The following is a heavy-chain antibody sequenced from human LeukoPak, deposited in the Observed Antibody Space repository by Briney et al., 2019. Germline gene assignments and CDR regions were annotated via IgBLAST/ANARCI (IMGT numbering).Heavy chain of an antibody. CDR3: AREGVGATTVGNY. V-gene: IGHV3-23*01. D-gene: IGHD1-26*01. J-gene: IGHJ4*02. CDR1: GFTFSSYA. Sequence: PGGSLRLSCTASGFTFSSYAMSWVRQAPGKGLEWVSAISGSGGSTYYADSVEGRFTISRDNSKNTLYLQMNSLRAEDTAVYYCAREGVGATTVGNYWGQGTLVTVSS. CDR2: ISGSGGST.